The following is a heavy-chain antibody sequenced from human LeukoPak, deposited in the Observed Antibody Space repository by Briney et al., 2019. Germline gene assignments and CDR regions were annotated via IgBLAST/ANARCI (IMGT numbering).Heavy chain of an antibody. CDR1: GGSFSGYY. J-gene: IGHJ4*02. CDR3: ARLYYYDTSGQAY. V-gene: IGHV4-34*01. D-gene: IGHD3-22*01. CDR2: INHSGST. Sequence: SETLSLTCDVYGGSFSGYYWSWIRQPPGKGLEWIGEINHSGSTNYNPSLKSRVTISADTSKNQFSLKLSSVTAADTAVYYCARLYYYDTSGQAYWGQGTLVTVSS.